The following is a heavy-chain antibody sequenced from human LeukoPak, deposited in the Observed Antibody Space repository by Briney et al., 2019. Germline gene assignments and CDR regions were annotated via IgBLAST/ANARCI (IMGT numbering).Heavy chain of an antibody. V-gene: IGHV3-74*01. CDR2: INGDGSST. CDR3: ARGNIAAAGIHY. D-gene: IGHD6-13*01. CDR1: GFTFSSYW. J-gene: IGHJ4*02. Sequence: PGGSLRLSCAASGFTFSSYWMHWVRQAPGKGLVWVSRINGDGSSTTYMDSVMGRFTISRDNAKNTLYLQMNSVRDEDTAVYYCARGNIAAAGIHYWGQGTLVIVSS.